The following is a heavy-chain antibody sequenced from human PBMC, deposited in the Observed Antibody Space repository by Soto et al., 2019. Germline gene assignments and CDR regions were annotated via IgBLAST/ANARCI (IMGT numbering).Heavy chain of an antibody. CDR2: IYYSGST. V-gene: IGHV4-61*01. CDR1: GGSVSSGSYY. Sequence: PSETLSLTCTVSGGSVSSGSYYWSWIRQPPGKGLEWIGYIYYSGSTNYNPSLKSRVTISVDTSKNQFSLKLSSVTAADTAVYYCARLLGTFWSGYQRTYYYGMDVRGQGTTVTVSS. D-gene: IGHD3-3*01. CDR3: ARLLGTFWSGYQRTYYYGMDV. J-gene: IGHJ6*02.